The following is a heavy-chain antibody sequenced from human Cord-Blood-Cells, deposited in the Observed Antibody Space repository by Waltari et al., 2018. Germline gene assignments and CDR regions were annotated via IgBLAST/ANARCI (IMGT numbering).Heavy chain of an antibody. CDR2: INPNSGGT. V-gene: IGHV1-2*02. J-gene: IGHJ4*02. D-gene: IGHD3-3*01. CDR3: ARASITIFGGVIIRFDY. Sequence: QVQLVQSGAEVKKPGASVKVSCKASGYTFTGSYMHWVRQAPGQGLEWMGWINPNSGGTNYAQKFQGRVTMTRDTSISTAYMELSRLRSDDTAVYYCARASITIFGGVIIRFDYWGQGTLVTVSS. CDR1: GYTFTGSY.